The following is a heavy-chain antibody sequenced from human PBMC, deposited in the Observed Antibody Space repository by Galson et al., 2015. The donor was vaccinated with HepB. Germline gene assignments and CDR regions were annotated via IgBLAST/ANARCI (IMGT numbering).Heavy chain of an antibody. CDR2: ISYDGSNK. CDR1: GFTFSSYG. J-gene: IGHJ6*02. V-gene: IGHV3-30*18. Sequence: SLRLSCAASGFTFSSYGMHWVRQAPGKGLEWVAVISYDGSNKYYADSVKGRFTISRDNSKNTLYLQMNSLRAEDTAVYYCAKDRSITIFGVVSLGMDVWGQGTTVTVSS. D-gene: IGHD3-3*01. CDR3: AKDRSITIFGVVSLGMDV.